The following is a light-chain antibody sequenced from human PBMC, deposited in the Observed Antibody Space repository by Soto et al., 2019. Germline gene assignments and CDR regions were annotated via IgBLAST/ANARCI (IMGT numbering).Light chain of an antibody. CDR1: QSLIYDDGDTY. J-gene: IGKJ1*01. Sequence: DVVMTQSPLSLSVTLGQPASISCRSSQSLIYDDGDTYLNWFHQRPGQSPRRLIYMVSKRDSGVPDRFSGSGSGTDFTLTINRLEPEDFAVYYCQQYDSSPRTFGQGTKVDI. CDR3: QQYDSSPRT. CDR2: MVS. V-gene: IGKV2-30*01.